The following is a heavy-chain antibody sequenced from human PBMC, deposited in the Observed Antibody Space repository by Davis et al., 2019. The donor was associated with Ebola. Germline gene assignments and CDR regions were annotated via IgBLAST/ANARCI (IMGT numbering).Heavy chain of an antibody. CDR1: GDSVSSGG. CDR3: ARGWYRTGLDV. D-gene: IGHD6-19*01. J-gene: IGHJ6*02. V-gene: IGHV6-1*01. Sequence: HSQTLSLTCAISGDSVSSGGWNWIRQSPSRGLEWLGRTYYSSKWYHDYAVSVKSRMTINPDTSKNQFSLHLNSVTPEDTAIYYCARGWYRTGLDVWGQGTTVTVSS. CDR2: TYYSSKWYH.